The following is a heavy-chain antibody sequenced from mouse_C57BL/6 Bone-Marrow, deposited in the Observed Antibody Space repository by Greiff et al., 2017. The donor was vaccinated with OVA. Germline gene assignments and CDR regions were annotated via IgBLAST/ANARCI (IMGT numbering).Heavy chain of an antibody. J-gene: IGHJ3*01. CDR1: GYTFTEYT. D-gene: IGHD1-1*01. Sequence: VQLQQPGAELVKPGASVKLSCKASGYTFTEYTIHWVKQRSGQGLEWIGWFYPGSGSIKYNEKFKDKATLTADKSSSTVYMELSRLTSEDSAVYFCARHESGYTVVATPAWFAYWGQGTLVTVSA. CDR3: ARHESGYTVVATPAWFAY. CDR2: FYPGSGSI. V-gene: IGHV1-62-2*01.